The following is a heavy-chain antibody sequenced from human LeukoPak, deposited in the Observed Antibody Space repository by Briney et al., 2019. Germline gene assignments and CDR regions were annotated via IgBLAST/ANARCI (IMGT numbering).Heavy chain of an antibody. Sequence: ASVKVSCKASGYTFTSYVISWVRQAPGQGLEWMGWISAYSGNSNYAQKLQGRVTMTTDTSTSTAYMELRSLRSDDTAVYYCAREVGVATINYNYGMAVWGQGTTVTVSS. D-gene: IGHD5-12*01. CDR2: ISAYSGNS. J-gene: IGHJ6*02. CDR1: GYTFTSYV. CDR3: AREVGVATINYNYGMAV. V-gene: IGHV1-18*01.